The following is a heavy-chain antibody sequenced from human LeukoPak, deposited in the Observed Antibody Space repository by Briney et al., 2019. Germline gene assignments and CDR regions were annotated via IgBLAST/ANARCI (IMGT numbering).Heavy chain of an antibody. J-gene: IGHJ5*02. CDR2: VSGHNGNT. V-gene: IGHV1-18*01. CDR3: ARDTGLTHYFDP. D-gene: IGHD2-15*01. Sequence: ASVKVSCKTSGYAFTNYGLNWVRQAPGQGLEWVGWVSGHNGNTDYAPRFQGRVTVTTDTSTKTAYMELSSLTSDDTAVYYCARDTGLTHYFDPWGQGTLVTVSS. CDR1: GYAFTNYG.